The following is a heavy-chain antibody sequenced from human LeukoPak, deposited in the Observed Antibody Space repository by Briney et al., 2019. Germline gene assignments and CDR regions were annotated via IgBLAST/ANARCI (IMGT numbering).Heavy chain of an antibody. V-gene: IGHV3-9*01. D-gene: IGHD4-17*01. CDR2: ISWNSGSI. J-gene: IGHJ6*02. CDR1: GFTFDDYA. CDR3: AKDTTTVTTDGMDV. Sequence: GGSLRLSCAASGFTFDDYAMHWVRQAPGKGLEWVSGISWNSGSIGYADSVKGRFTISRDNAKNSLYLQMNSLRAEDTASYYCAKDTTTVTTDGMDVWGQGTTVTVSS.